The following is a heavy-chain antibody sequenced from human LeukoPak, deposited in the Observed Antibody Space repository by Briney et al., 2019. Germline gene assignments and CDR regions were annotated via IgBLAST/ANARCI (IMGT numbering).Heavy chain of an antibody. CDR3: ARGALHFFHY. D-gene: IGHD3-3*02. CDR2: ISTSGSTT. V-gene: IGHV3-48*03. Sequence: GGSLRLSCAASGFTFSDYEINWVRQAPGKGLEWISCISTSGSTTYYADSVKGRFTISRDNAKNSLFLQMNTLTAEDTAVYYCARGALHFFHYWGQGPPVTVST. J-gene: IGHJ4*02. CDR1: GFTFSDYE.